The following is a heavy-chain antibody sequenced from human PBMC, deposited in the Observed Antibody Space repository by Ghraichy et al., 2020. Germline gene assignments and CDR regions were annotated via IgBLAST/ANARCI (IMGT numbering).Heavy chain of an antibody. CDR3: AKDNDYLVDY. J-gene: IGHJ4*02. CDR2: NSTSNGNT. V-gene: IGHV1-18*01. CDR1: GYSFTSYG. Sequence: ASVKVSCKTSGYSFTSYGISWVRQAPGQGLEWMGWNSTSNGNTNYAQRLQGRVTMTTDTSTSTAYMELRSLRSDDTAVYYCAKDNDYLVDYWGQGTLVIVSS. D-gene: IGHD2/OR15-2a*01.